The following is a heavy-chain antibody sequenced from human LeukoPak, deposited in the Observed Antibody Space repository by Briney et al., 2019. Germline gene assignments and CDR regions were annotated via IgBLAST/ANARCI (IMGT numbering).Heavy chain of an antibody. CDR3: ARSIAAAGTRNFDY. Sequence: SETLFLTCTASGGSMSSYYWSWIRQPPGKELEWIAYMHNNGNSNYNPSLKSRVTISIDTSKNQFSLKLSSVTAAGTAVYYCARSIAAAGTRNFDYWGQGTLVTVSS. CDR2: MHNNGNS. CDR1: GGSMSSYY. V-gene: IGHV4-59*08. J-gene: IGHJ4*02. D-gene: IGHD6-13*01.